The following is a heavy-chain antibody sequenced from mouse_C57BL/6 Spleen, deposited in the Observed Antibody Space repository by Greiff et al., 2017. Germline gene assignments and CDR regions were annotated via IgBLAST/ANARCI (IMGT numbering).Heavy chain of an antibody. CDR3: ARGRDYFDY. V-gene: IGHV1-61*01. CDR2: IYPYDSET. Sequence: VQLQQPGAELVRPGSSVKLSCKASGYTFTSYWMDWVKQRPGQGLEWIGNIYPYDSETHYNQKFKDKATLTVDKSSSTAYMQLSSLTSEDSAVYYCARGRDYFDYWGQGTTLTVSS. J-gene: IGHJ2*01. CDR1: GYTFTSYW.